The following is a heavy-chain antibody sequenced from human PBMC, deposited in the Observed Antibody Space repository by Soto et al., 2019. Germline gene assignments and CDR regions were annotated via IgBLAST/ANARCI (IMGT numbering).Heavy chain of an antibody. J-gene: IGHJ6*02. CDR1: GFTFCSYS. D-gene: IGHD3-16*01. CDR2: ISSSSSYI. CDR3: ASPVSQPPVHYYGMDV. Sequence: GGSPRLSCAASGFTFCSYSMNWVRQAPGKGLEWVSSISSSSSYIYYADSVKGRFTISRDNAKNSLYLQMNSLRAEDTAVYYCASPVSQPPVHYYGMDVWGQGTTVTVSS. V-gene: IGHV3-21*01.